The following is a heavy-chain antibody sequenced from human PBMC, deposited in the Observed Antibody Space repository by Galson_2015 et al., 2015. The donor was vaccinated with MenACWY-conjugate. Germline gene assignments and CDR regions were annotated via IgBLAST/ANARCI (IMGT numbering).Heavy chain of an antibody. CDR1: GFTFRGDW. V-gene: IGHV3-7*01. J-gene: IGHJ3*02. Sequence: SLRLSCAASGFTFRGDWMTWVRQAPGKGLEWVANIKGDGSEKYYADSVEGRFTISRDNAKNSLYLQMNRLRDEDTAVYYCARKGPNGRPPDGFDIWGQGTMVTVSS. CDR2: IKGDGSEK. D-gene: IGHD2-8*01. CDR3: ARKGPNGRPPDGFDI.